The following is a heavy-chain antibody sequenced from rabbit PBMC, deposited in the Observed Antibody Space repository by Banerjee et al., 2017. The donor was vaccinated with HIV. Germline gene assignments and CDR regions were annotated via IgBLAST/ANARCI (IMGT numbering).Heavy chain of an antibody. CDR2: IYAGSSGST. J-gene: IGHJ4*01. CDR1: GFSFSSSYY. V-gene: IGHV1S40*01. Sequence: QSLEESGGDLVKPGASLTLTCTASGFSFSSSYYMCWVRQAPGKGLEWIACIYAGSSGSTYYASWAKGRFTISKTSSTTVTLQMTSLTAADTATYFCARDDTTSSGADFNLWGQGTLVTVS. D-gene: IGHD1-1*01. CDR3: ARDDTTSSGADFNL.